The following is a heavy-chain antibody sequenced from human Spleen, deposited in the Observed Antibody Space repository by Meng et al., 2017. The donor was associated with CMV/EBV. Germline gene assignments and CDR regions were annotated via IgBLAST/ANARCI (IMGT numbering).Heavy chain of an antibody. Sequence: QLVEFGGGGVQPGGSLGLSCGASGFTISAHGMHWVRQAPGKGLEWVAFIGHDGNNKYYADSVKGRFTISRDNSKNTLYLEMNSLRADDTALYFCAKDYSGSFSIDYWGQGTLVTVSS. J-gene: IGHJ4*02. CDR2: IGHDGNNK. CDR3: AKDYSGSFSIDY. D-gene: IGHD1-26*01. V-gene: IGHV3-30*02. CDR1: GFTISAHG.